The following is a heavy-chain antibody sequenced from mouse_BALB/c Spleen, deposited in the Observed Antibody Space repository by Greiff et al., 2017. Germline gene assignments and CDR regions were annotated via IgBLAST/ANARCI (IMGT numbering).Heavy chain of an antibody. CDR2: ISYDGSN. V-gene: IGHV3-6*02. J-gene: IGHJ2*01. Sequence: ESGPGLVKPSQSLSLTCSVTGYSITSGYYWNWIRQFPGNKLEWMGYISYDGSNNYNPSLKNRISITRDTSKNQFFLKLNSVTTEDTATYYCAREDYYGGYWGQGTTLTVSS. CDR1: GYSITSGYY. CDR3: AREDYYGGY. D-gene: IGHD1-1*02.